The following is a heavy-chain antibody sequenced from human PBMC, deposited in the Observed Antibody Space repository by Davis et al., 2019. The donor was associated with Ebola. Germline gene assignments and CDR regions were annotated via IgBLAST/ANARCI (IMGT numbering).Heavy chain of an antibody. V-gene: IGHV4-39*01. J-gene: IGHJ6*02. Sequence: SETLSLTCTVSGGSISSSSYYWGWIRQPPGKGLEWIGSIYYSGSTYYNPSLKSRVTISVDTSKNQFSLKLSSVTAADTAVYYCARAPYDFWSGYHYYYYYGMDVWGQGTTVTVSS. CDR2: IYYSGST. CDR1: GGSISSSSYY. CDR3: ARAPYDFWSGYHYYYYYGMDV. D-gene: IGHD3-3*01.